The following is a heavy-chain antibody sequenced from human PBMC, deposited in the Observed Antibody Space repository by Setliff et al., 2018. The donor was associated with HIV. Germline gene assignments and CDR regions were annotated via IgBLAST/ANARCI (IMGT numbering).Heavy chain of an antibody. Sequence: GGSLRLSCAASGFTFSSYAMSWVRQAPGKGLEWVSAISGSGGNTYYADSVKGRFTISIDNSKNTLYLQMNSLRAEDTAVYYCAKFFGGYGDYMGFDYWGQGTLVTVSS. V-gene: IGHV3-23*01. CDR3: AKFFGGYGDYMGFDY. J-gene: IGHJ4*02. CDR1: GFTFSSYA. CDR2: ISGSGGNT. D-gene: IGHD4-17*01.